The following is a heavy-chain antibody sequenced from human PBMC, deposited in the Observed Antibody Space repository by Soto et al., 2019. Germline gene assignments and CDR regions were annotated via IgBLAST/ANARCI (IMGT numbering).Heavy chain of an antibody. J-gene: IGHJ3*02. CDR1: GGSISSSNW. V-gene: IGHV4-4*02. Sequence: SETLSLTCAVSGGSISSSNWWSWVRQSPGKGLEWIGEIYHSGSTNYNPSLKSRVTISVDKSKNQFSLKLSSVTAADTAVYYCARDEYGDSAFDIWGQGTMVTVSS. CDR2: IYHSGST. CDR3: ARDEYGDSAFDI. D-gene: IGHD4-17*01.